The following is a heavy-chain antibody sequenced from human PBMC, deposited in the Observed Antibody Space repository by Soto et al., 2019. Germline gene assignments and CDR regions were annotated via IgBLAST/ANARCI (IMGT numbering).Heavy chain of an antibody. V-gene: IGHV3-30*18. J-gene: IGHJ4*02. CDR1: GFTFSSYG. CDR2: ISYDGSNK. Sequence: QVQLVESGGGVVQPGRSLRLSCAASGFTFSSYGMHWVRQAPGKGPEWVAVISYDGSNKYYADSVKGRFTISRDNSKNTLYLQMNSLRAEDTAVYYCAKKLITYYYDSSGSQTDYWGQGTLVTVSS. D-gene: IGHD3-22*01. CDR3: AKKLITYYYDSSGSQTDY.